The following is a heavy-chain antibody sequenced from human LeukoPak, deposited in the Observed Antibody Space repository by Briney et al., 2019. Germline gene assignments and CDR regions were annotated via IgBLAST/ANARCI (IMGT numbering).Heavy chain of an antibody. J-gene: IGHJ4*02. V-gene: IGHV3-66*01. D-gene: IGHD6-13*01. Sequence: GGSLRLSCAASGFTVSSNYMSWVRQAPGKGLKWVSVIYSGGSTQYADSVKGRFTISRDNSKKTLYLQMDSLRAEDTAVYYCARSHSSSWLYYFEYWGQGTLVTVSS. CDR2: IYSGGST. CDR3: ARSHSSSWLYYFEY. CDR1: GFTVSSNY.